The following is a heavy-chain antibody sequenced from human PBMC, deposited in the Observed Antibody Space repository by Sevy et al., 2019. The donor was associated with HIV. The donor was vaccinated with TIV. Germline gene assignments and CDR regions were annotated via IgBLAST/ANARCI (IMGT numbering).Heavy chain of an antibody. Sequence: GGSLRLSCAASGFTFTNYGMHWVRQAPGKGLEWVSGISNSGANTYYADSVRGRFTVSRDNSKNTVYLQLNSLRAEDTAIYYCAKEWTLLSDWYGEYDYWGQGTLVTVSS. CDR3: AKEWTLLSDWYGEYDY. CDR1: GFTFTNYG. D-gene: IGHD6-19*01. CDR2: ISNSGANT. J-gene: IGHJ4*02. V-gene: IGHV3-23*01.